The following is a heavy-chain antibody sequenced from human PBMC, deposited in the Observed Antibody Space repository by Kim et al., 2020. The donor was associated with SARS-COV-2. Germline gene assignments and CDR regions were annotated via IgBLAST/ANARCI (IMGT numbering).Heavy chain of an antibody. CDR3: ARTLDGDAPDY. J-gene: IGHJ4*02. V-gene: IGHV4-34*01. D-gene: IGHD4-17*01. CDR2: INHSGST. Sequence: SETLSLTCAVYGGPFSGYYWSWIRQPPGKGLEWIGEINHSGSTNYNPSLKSRVTISVDTSKNQFSLKLSSVTAADTAVYYCARTLDGDAPDYWGQGTLVTVSS. CDR1: GGPFSGYY.